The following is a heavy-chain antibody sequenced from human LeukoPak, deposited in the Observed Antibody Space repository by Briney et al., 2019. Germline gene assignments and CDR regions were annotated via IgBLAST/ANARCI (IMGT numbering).Heavy chain of an antibody. CDR1: GFTFSSYS. J-gene: IGHJ4*02. CDR3: ARADRSYFDY. CDR2: ISSSSSYI. D-gene: IGHD3-16*02. Sequence: PGGSLRLSCAASGFTFSSYSMNWVRQAPGKGLEWVSSISSSSSYIYCADSVKGRFTISRDNAKNSLYLQMNSLRAEDTAVYYCARADRSYFDYWGQGTLVTVSS. V-gene: IGHV3-21*01.